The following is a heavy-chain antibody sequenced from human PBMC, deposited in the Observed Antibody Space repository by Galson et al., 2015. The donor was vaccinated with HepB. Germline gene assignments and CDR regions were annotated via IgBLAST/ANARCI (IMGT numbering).Heavy chain of an antibody. V-gene: IGHV3-9*01. CDR2: ISWNSGNI. D-gene: IGHD1-1*01. CDR1: GFTFDDHA. J-gene: IGHJ4*02. Sequence: SLRLSCAASGFTFDDHAMHWVRQAPGKGLEWVSGISWNSGNIGYADSVKGRFTVSRDNAKNSLYLQMNSLRAEDTALYYCVKDRSWQLEREGIDYWGQGTLVTVSS. CDR3: VKDRSWQLEREGIDY.